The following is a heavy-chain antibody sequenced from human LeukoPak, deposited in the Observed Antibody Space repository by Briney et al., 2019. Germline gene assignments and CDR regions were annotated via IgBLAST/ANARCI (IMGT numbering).Heavy chain of an antibody. CDR1: GGSISSYY. J-gene: IGHJ5*02. Sequence: SETLSLTCTVSGGSISSYYWSWIRQPPGKGLEWIGYIYYSGSTKHNPSLKSRVTISVDTSNNQFSLKLSPVTAADTAVYYCARLYDSSTYTNWLDPWGQGTLVTVSS. CDR3: ARLYDSSTYTNWLDP. D-gene: IGHD3-22*01. CDR2: IYYSGST. V-gene: IGHV4-59*01.